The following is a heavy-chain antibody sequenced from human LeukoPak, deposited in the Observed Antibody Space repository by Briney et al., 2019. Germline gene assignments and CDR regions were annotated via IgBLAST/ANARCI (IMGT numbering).Heavy chain of an antibody. V-gene: IGHV3-7*01. J-gene: IGHJ1*01. CDR3: ARGDVRGRSDGAT. CDR1: GFNFNSY. CDR2: INRDETDI. D-gene: IGHD6-19*01. Sequence: GESLRLSCAASGFNFNSYMGWVRQAPEDGLEWVAIINRDETDIYYVDSVKGRFTISRDNAKSSLFLEMNSLRVEDTGVYYCARGDVRGRSDGATWGQGTLVTVSS.